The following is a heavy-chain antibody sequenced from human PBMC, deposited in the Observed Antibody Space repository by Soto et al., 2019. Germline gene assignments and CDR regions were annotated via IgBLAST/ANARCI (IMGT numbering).Heavy chain of an antibody. CDR3: ASPLNPRIAVA. J-gene: IGHJ4*02. CDR2: IYYSGST. D-gene: IGHD6-19*01. CDR1: GVSISSSSYY. V-gene: IGHV4-39*01. Sequence: SETLSLTCTVSGVSISSSSYYWGWIRQPPGKGLEWIGSIYYSGSTYYNPSLKSRVTISVDTSKNQFSLKLSSVTAADTAVYYCASPLNPRIAVAWGQGTLVTVSS.